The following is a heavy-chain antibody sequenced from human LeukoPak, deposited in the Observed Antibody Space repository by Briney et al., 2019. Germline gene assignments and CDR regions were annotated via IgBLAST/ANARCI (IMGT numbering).Heavy chain of an antibody. V-gene: IGHV1-8*03. J-gene: IGHJ6*03. D-gene: IGHD3-3*01. CDR2: MNPNSGNT. CDR3: ARTRQYDFWSGSPYYMDV. Sequence: ASVKVSCKASGYTFTNYDISWVRQATGQGLEWMGWMNPNSGNTGYAQKFQGRVSITRNTSTSTAYMELSSLRSEDTAVYYCARTRQYDFWSGSPYYMDVWGKGTTVTVSS. CDR1: GYTFTNYD.